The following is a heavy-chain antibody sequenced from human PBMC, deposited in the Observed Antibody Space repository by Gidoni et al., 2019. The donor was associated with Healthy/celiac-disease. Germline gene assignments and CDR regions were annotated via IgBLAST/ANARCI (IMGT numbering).Heavy chain of an antibody. Sequence: EVQLVESGGGLVQPGGSLSLSCAASGFTFSSSDMHWVRQATGKGLEWVSAIGTAGDTYYPGSVKGRFTISRENAKNSLCLQMNSLRAGDTAVYYCARAGAGDYYGDYDYWGQGTLVTVSS. CDR2: IGTAGDT. D-gene: IGHD4-17*01. CDR1: GFTFSSSD. V-gene: IGHV3-13*01. J-gene: IGHJ4*02. CDR3: ARAGAGDYYGDYDY.